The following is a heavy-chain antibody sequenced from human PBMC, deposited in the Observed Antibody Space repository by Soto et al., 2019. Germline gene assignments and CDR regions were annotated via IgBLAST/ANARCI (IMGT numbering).Heavy chain of an antibody. CDR1: GFTFSSHW. CDR3: ARDSSPYYDFWSGFYAYFDY. CDR2: INSDGSST. D-gene: IGHD3-3*01. J-gene: IGHJ4*02. V-gene: IGHV3-74*01. Sequence: GGSLRLSCAVSGFTFSSHWMHWVRQAPGKGLVWVSRINSDGSSTNYADSVKGRFTISRDNARKTLYLQMNSLRADDTAVYYCARDSSPYYDFWSGFYAYFDYWGQGALVTVSS.